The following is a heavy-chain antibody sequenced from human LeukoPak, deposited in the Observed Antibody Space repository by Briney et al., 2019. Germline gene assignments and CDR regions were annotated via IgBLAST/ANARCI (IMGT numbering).Heavy chain of an antibody. CDR2: IYYSGST. Sequence: SRTLSLTCTVSGGSISSGGYFWSWIRQHPGKGLEWIGYIYYSGSTYYNPSLKSRVTISVDTSKNQFSLKLSSVTAADTAVYYCASYDSSGYQYFQHWGQGTLVTVSS. CDR1: GGSISSGGYF. V-gene: IGHV4-31*03. CDR3: ASYDSSGYQYFQH. J-gene: IGHJ1*01. D-gene: IGHD3-22*01.